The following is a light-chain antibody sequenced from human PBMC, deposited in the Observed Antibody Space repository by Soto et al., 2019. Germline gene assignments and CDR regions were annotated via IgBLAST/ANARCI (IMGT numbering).Light chain of an antibody. J-gene: IGLJ2*01. CDR3: PSWTTSTTMI. V-gene: IGLV2-14*03. CDR2: DVN. CDR1: SSDIGAYNF. Sequence: QSALTQPASVSGSPGQSITISCTGTSSDIGAYNFVSWYQQHPGKAPKLMLYDVNIRPSGVSNRFSGSKSGNTASLTISGPRAEDGADNYPPSWTTSTTMIFGGGPKPPVL.